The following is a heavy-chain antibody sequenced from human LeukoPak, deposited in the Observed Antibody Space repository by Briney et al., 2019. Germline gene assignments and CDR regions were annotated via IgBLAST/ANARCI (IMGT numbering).Heavy chain of an antibody. Sequence: PSETLSLTCTVSGGSISSYYWSWIRQPAGKVLEWIGRIYTSGSTNYNPSLKSRVTMSVDTSKNQFSLKLSSVTAADTAVYYCARDRITIFGVVTNFDYWGQGTLVAVSS. CDR1: GGSISSYY. CDR2: IYTSGST. J-gene: IGHJ4*02. CDR3: ARDRITIFGVVTNFDY. D-gene: IGHD3-3*01. V-gene: IGHV4-4*07.